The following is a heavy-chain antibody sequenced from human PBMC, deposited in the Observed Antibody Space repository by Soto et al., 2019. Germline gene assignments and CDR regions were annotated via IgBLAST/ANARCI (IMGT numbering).Heavy chain of an antibody. D-gene: IGHD3-3*01. CDR3: AREYYDFDESRFDP. Sequence: SETLSLTCTVSGGSISSGGYYWSWIRQHPGKGLEWIGYIYYSGSTYYNPSLKSRVTISVDTSKNQFSLKLSSVTAADTAVYYCAREYYDFDESRFDPWAREPWSPS. CDR1: GGSISSGGYY. V-gene: IGHV4-31*03. CDR2: IYYSGST. J-gene: IGHJ5*02.